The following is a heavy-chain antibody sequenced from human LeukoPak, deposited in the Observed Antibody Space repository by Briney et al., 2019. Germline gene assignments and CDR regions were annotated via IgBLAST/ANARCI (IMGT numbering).Heavy chain of an antibody. D-gene: IGHD7-27*01. CDR3: ARVRANWGLAFDI. CDR1: GGTFSSYA. CDR2: IIPIFGTA. V-gene: IGHV1-69*06. Sequence: SVKVSCKASGGTFSSYAISWVRQAPGQGLEWMGGIIPIFGTANYAQKFQGRVTITADKSTSTAYMELSSLRSEDTAVYYCARVRANWGLAFDIWGQGTMVTVSS. J-gene: IGHJ3*02.